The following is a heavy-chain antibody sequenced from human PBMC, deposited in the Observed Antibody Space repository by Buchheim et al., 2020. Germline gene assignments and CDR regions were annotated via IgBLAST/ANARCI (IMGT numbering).Heavy chain of an antibody. CDR3: AREGGAQTFFDY. Sequence: QVQLVQSGAEVKKPGASVKVSCKAPGYTLTGYYMHWVRQAPGQGLEWMGWINPNSGGTNYAQTFQGWVTMTRATSISTAYLELSRLRSDDTAVYYCAREGGAQTFFDYWGQGTL. CDR1: GYTLTGYY. V-gene: IGHV1-2*04. CDR2: INPNSGGT. J-gene: IGHJ4*02. D-gene: IGHD1-26*01.